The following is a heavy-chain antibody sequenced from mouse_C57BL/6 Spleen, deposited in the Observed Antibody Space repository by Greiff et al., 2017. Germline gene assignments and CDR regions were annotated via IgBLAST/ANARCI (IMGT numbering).Heavy chain of an antibody. CDR2: IHPNSGST. CDR1: GYTFTSYW. Sequence: QVQLQQPGAELVKPGASVKLSCKASGYTFTSYWMHWVKQRPGQGPEWIGMIHPNSGSTNYNEKFKSKATLTVAKSSSTAYMQLSSLTSEDSAVYYCARSWERYFDYWGQGTTLTVSS. V-gene: IGHV1-64*01. D-gene: IGHD4-1*01. J-gene: IGHJ2*01. CDR3: ARSWERYFDY.